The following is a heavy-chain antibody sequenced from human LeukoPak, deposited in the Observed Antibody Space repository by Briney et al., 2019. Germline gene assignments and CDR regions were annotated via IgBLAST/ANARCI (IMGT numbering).Heavy chain of an antibody. D-gene: IGHD2-2*01. CDR2: ISSSGDSL. V-gene: IGHV3-11*01. Sequence: PGGSLRLSCAASGFTFSDYYMTWIRQAPGKGLEWISFISSSGDSLYYADSVEGRFTISRDNAKDSVYLQMNNLGAEDTAVYYCAREVVVVPDYYYYGLDVWGQGTTVTVSS. J-gene: IGHJ6*02. CDR1: GFTFSDYY. CDR3: AREVVVVPDYYYYGLDV.